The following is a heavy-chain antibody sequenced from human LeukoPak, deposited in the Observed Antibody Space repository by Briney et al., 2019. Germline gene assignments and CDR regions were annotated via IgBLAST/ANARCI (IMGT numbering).Heavy chain of an antibody. D-gene: IGHD3-22*01. Sequence: ASVKVSCKASGYIFTSYDIYRVRQATGQGLEWMGWMNPNSGNTGYAQKFQGRVAMTRSTLISTAYMELNSLRSEDTAVYYCARVEFSSGYSHIYWGQGTLVTVSS. J-gene: IGHJ4*02. V-gene: IGHV1-8*01. CDR1: GYIFTSYD. CDR3: ARVEFSSGYSHIY. CDR2: MNPNSGNT.